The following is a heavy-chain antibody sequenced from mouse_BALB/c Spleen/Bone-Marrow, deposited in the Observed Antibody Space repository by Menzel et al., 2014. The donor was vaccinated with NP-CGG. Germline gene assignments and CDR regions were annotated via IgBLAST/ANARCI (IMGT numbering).Heavy chain of an antibody. J-gene: IGHJ3*01. CDR2: IDPSTGHT. CDR1: GFPFTTYW. D-gene: IGHD2-14*01. V-gene: IGHV1-7*01. CDR3: ARPYRYDKEFAY. Sequence: VKLMESGAELAKPGASVKMSCKASGFPFTTYWMHWFKQRPGQGLEWIGYIDPSTGHTEHNQNFKDKATLTADKSSSTAYMQLSSLTSGDSAVYYCARPYRYDKEFAYWGQGTLVTVSA.